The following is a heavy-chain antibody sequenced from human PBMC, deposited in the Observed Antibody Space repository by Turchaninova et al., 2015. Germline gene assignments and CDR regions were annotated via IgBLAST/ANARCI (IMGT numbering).Heavy chain of an antibody. V-gene: IGHV3-7*01. D-gene: IGHD2-15*01. CDR2: RKQDGSEK. J-gene: IGHJ4*02. CDR3: ASFAARRFDY. CDR1: GFTFSRYW. Sequence: EVQLVESGGGLVQPGGSLRLSCAASGFTFSRYWMSWVRQAPGKGLEWGANRKQDGSEKYYVDSVKGRFTISRDNAKNSLYLQMNSLRAEDTAVYYCASFAARRFDYWGQGTLVTVSS.